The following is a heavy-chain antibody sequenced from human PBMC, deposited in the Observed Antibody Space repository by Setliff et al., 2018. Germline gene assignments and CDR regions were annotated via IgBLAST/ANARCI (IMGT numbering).Heavy chain of an antibody. D-gene: IGHD3-16*01. CDR1: GFTFSNYY. CDR2: IHDSGNPT. Sequence: LRLSCAASGFTFSNYYMTWIRQAPGKGLEWISYIHDSGNPTYYADSVKGRFTVSRDNAKNSLYLQMTSLRAEDTAIYYCARTIGYRLEGDFDYWGQGTLVTVSS. J-gene: IGHJ4*02. CDR3: ARTIGYRLEGDFDY. V-gene: IGHV3-11*01.